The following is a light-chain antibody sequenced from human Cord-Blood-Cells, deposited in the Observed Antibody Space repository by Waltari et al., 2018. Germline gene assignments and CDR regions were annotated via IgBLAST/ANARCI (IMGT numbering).Light chain of an antibody. CDR3: QQRSNWPYT. CDR2: DAS. Sequence: EIVLTQSPATLSLSPGERATLSCSASQSVSSYLAWYQQKPGQAHRLLIYDASNRATGIPARFSGSGSGTDFTLTISSLEPEDFAVYYCQQRSNWPYTFGQGTKLEIK. V-gene: IGKV3-11*01. CDR1: QSVSSY. J-gene: IGKJ2*01.